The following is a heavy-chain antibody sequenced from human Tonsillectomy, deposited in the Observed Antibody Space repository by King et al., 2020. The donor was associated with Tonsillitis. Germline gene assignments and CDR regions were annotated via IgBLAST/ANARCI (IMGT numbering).Heavy chain of an antibody. CDR1: GYTLTEVS. V-gene: IGHV1-24*01. Sequence: VQLVESGAEVKKPGASVKVSCKVSGYTLTEVSMHWVRQAHGKGIEWMGGVDPEDGETIYAQKFQGRVTMTEDTSTDTAYMEMISLRSEDTAVYYCAGYSGHSYSFEYWGQGTLVIVSS. CDR3: AGYSGHSYSFEY. CDR2: VDPEDGET. D-gene: IGHD5-12*01. J-gene: IGHJ4*02.